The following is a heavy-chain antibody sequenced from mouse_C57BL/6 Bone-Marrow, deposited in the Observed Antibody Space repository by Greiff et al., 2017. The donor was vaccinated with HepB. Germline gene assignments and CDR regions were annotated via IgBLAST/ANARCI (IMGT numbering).Heavy chain of an antibody. D-gene: IGHD2-3*01. CDR3: ARGEGGYSFAY. V-gene: IGHV1-26*01. CDR2: INPNNGGT. J-gene: IGHJ3*01. CDR1: GYTFTDYY. Sequence: VQLQQSGPELVKPGASVKISCKASGYTFTDYYMNWVKQSHGKSLEWIGDINPNNGGTSYNQKFKGKATLTVDKSSSTAYMELRSLTSEDSAVYYCARGEGGYSFAYWGQGTLVTVSA.